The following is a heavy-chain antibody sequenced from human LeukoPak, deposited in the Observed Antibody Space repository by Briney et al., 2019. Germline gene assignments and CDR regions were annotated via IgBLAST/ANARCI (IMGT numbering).Heavy chain of an antibody. D-gene: IGHD5-24*01. V-gene: IGHV4-61*02. J-gene: IGHJ4*02. CDR3: GRDRGKGYNSGYFEH. CDR1: GASISSGSYY. CDR2: IYSSGST. Sequence: KASETLSLTCTVSGASISSGSYYWSWIRQPAGKGLEWIGRIYSSGSTTYNPSLKSRVTISVDTSKNQFSLKLSSVTAADTAVYYWGRDRGKGYNSGYFEHGGQGTLVTVSS.